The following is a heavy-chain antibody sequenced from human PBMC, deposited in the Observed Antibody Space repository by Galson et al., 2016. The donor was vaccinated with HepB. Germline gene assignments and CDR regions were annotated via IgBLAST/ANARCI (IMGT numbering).Heavy chain of an antibody. CDR3: ARDWGSSWCLH. V-gene: IGHV3-23*01. CDR1: GFSFSSYA. Sequence: SLRLSCAASGFSFSSYAMSWVRQAPGKGLEWVSGITSGGTTYYADPVKGRFTISRDNSKNILYLQMKSLRDEDTAVYYCARDWGSSWCLHWGQGTLVTVSS. CDR2: ITSGGTT. J-gene: IGHJ4*02. D-gene: IGHD6-13*01.